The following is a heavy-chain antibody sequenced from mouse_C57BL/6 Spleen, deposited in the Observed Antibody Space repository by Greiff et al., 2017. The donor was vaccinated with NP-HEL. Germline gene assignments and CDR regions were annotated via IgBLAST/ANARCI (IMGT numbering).Heavy chain of an antibody. Sequence: LVESGAELVKPGASVKISCKASGYAFSSYWMNWVKQRPGKGLEWIGQIYPGDGDTNYNGKFKGKATLTADKSSSTAYMQLSSLTSEDSAVYFCARGRVYYDYDVGWFAYWGQGTLVTVSA. J-gene: IGHJ3*01. V-gene: IGHV1-80*01. CDR1: GYAFSSYW. CDR2: IYPGDGDT. CDR3: ARGRVYYDYDVGWFAY. D-gene: IGHD2-4*01.